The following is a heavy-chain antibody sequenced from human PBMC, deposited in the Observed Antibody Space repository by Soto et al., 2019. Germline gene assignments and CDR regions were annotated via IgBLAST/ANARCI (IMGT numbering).Heavy chain of an antibody. Sequence: SVKVSCTASGGTFSSYAISWVRQAPGQGLEWMGGIIPIFGTANYAQKFQGRVTITADESTSTAYMELSSLRSEDTAVYYCWLYYDILTGLDYWGQGTLVTVSS. D-gene: IGHD3-9*01. CDR3: WLYYDILTGLDY. V-gene: IGHV1-69*13. J-gene: IGHJ4*02. CDR2: IIPIFGTA. CDR1: GGTFSSYA.